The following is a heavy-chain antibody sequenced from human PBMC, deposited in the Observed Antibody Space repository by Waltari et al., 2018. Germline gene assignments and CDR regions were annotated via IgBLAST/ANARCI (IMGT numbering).Heavy chain of an antibody. D-gene: IGHD6-19*01. J-gene: IGHJ5*02. CDR1: GGSISSSSYY. Sequence: QLQLQESGPGLVKPSETLSLTCTVSGGSISSSSYYWGWIRQPPGKGLEWIGSIYYSGSTYYNPSLKSRVTISVDTSKNQFSLKLSSVTAADTAVYYCARHVFRYSSGWSLKGGRYNWFDPWGQGTLVTVSS. V-gene: IGHV4-39*07. CDR2: IYYSGST. CDR3: ARHVFRYSSGWSLKGGRYNWFDP.